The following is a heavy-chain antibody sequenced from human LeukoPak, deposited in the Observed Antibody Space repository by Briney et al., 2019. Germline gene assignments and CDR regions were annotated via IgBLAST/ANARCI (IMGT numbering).Heavy chain of an antibody. CDR3: ARDYYDSSGQLHAGAHAFDI. CDR2: IWYDGINK. CDR1: GFTFRTFG. Sequence: PGGSLRLSCAASGFTFRTFGMHWVRQAPGKGLEWVAIIWYDGINKYCADSVKGRFTISRDNSKNTLYPQMNSLRAEDTAVYYCARDYYDSSGQLHAGAHAFDIWGQGTMVTVTS. V-gene: IGHV3-33*01. D-gene: IGHD3-22*01. J-gene: IGHJ3*02.